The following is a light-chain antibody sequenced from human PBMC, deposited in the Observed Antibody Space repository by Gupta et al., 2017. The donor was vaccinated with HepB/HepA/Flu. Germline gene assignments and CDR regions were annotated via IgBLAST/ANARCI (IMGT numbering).Light chain of an antibody. CDR1: SSNIGSNT. CDR2: SNN. J-gene: IGLJ2*01. Sequence: QSVLTQPPSASGTPGQRVTISCSGSSSNIGSNTVNWYQQLPGTAPKLLIYSNNQRASGVPDRFSGSKSGTSASLAISGLQSEDAADYYCAAWDDSLNGVVFGGGTKLTVL. CDR3: AAWDDSLNGVV. V-gene: IGLV1-44*01.